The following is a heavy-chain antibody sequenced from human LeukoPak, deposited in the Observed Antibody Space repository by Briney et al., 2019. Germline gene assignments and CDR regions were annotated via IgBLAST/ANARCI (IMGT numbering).Heavy chain of an antibody. CDR3: ARAEYSSSWYVMRSFFQH. Sequence: SETLSLTCTVSDDSISSSNYYWSWIRQPPGKGLEWIGSGYYSGTNYYKLSLKSRVTISVDTSKNRFSLKLSSVTAADTAVYYCARAEYSSSWYVMRSFFQHWGQGTLVTVSS. J-gene: IGHJ1*01. CDR1: DDSISSSNYY. V-gene: IGHV4-39*07. CDR2: GYYSGTN. D-gene: IGHD6-13*01.